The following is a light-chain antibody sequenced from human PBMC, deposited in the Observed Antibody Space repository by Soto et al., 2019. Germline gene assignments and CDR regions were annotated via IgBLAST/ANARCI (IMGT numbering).Light chain of an antibody. V-gene: IGLV2-14*01. J-gene: IGLJ3*02. CDR3: SSYRSSSTLVV. CDR2: EVS. CDR1: SSDVGGYNY. Sequence: QSVLTQPASVSGSPGQSITISCTGTSSDVGGYNYVSWYQQHPGKAPKLMIYEVSNRPSGVSNRFSGSKSGNTASLTISGLQAEDEADYYRSSYRSSSTLVVFGGGTKLTV.